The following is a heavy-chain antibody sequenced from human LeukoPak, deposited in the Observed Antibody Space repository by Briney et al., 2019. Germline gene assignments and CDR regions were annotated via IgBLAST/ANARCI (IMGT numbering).Heavy chain of an antibody. Sequence: PSETLSLTCTVSGGSISSSSYYWGWISQPPGKGLEWIGSIYYSGSTYYNPSLKSRVTISVDTSKNQFSLKLSSVTAADTAVYYCARRGVGATTANWFDPWGQGTLVTVSS. J-gene: IGHJ5*02. V-gene: IGHV4-39*01. CDR1: GGSISSSSYY. D-gene: IGHD1-26*01. CDR3: ARRGVGATTANWFDP. CDR2: IYYSGST.